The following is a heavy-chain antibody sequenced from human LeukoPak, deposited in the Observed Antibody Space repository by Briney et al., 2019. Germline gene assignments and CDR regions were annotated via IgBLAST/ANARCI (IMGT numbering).Heavy chain of an antibody. J-gene: IGHJ4*02. CDR3: ARSIFFDY. CDR2: IYYSGST. D-gene: IGHD2-21*01. V-gene: IGHV4-38-2*01. CDR1: GFTFSDYA. Sequence: RPGGSLRLSCATSGFTFSDYAMSWVRQPPGKGLEWIGSIYYSGSTYYNPSLKSRVTISVDTSKNQFSLKLSSVTAADTAVYYCARSIFFDYWGQGTLVTVSS.